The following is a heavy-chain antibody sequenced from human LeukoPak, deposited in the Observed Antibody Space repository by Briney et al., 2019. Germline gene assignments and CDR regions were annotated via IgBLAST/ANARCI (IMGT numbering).Heavy chain of an antibody. CDR1: GGSISSYY. J-gene: IGHJ6*02. V-gene: IGHV4-4*07. D-gene: IGHD6-19*01. CDR3: ARDLSGYSSGWYLESYGMDV. Sequence: SETLSLTCTVSGGSISSYYWSWIRQPAGKGLEWIGRIYTSGSTNYNPSLKSRVTMSVDTSKNQFSLKLSSVTAADTAVYYCARDLSGYSSGWYLESYGMDVWGQGTTVTVSS. CDR2: IYTSGST.